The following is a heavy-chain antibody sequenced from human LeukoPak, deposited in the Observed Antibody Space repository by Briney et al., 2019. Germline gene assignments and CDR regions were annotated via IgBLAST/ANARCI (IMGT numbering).Heavy chain of an antibody. J-gene: IGHJ4*02. CDR3: ARSYDSSGYYQYYFDY. CDR2: IYPGDSDT. CDR1: GYSFTSYW. D-gene: IGHD3-22*01. V-gene: IGHV5-51*01. Sequence: GESLKISCKGSGYSFTSYWIGWVRQMPGKGLEWMGIIYPGDSDTRYSPSFQGQVTISADKSISTAYLQWSSLKASDTAMYYCARSYDSSGYYQYYFDYWGRGTLVTVSS.